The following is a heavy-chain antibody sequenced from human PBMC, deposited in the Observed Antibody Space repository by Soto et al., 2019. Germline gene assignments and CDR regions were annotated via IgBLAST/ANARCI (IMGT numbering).Heavy chain of an antibody. D-gene: IGHD2-15*01. CDR1: GFTFINCG. CDR2: ISDSGATK. V-gene: IGHV3-48*02. J-gene: IGHJ6*02. CDR3: ARCSRNSCYSYGVDV. Sequence: PGGSLRLSCAASGFTFINCGMNWGRQTPGKGLEWVSYISDSGATKHYADSVKGRFTISRDNGKDSLYLQMNSLRDEDTAVYFCARCSRNSCYSYGVDVWGQGATVTVSS.